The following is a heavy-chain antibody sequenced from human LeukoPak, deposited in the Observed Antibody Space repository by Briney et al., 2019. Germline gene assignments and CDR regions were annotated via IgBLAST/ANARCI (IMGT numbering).Heavy chain of an antibody. CDR2: ISAQNGNT. J-gene: IGHJ4*02. D-gene: IGHD4-17*01. V-gene: IGHV1-18*01. Sequence: ASVKVSCKASGYKFNRFGISWVRQAPGQGLEWMGWISAQNGNTNYAEKLRGRVTMSTDTFTSTAYIEVRNLRSDDTAMYYCARDVVYTVTTLDYWGQGTLVTVSS. CDR1: GYKFNRFG. CDR3: ARDVVYTVTTLDY.